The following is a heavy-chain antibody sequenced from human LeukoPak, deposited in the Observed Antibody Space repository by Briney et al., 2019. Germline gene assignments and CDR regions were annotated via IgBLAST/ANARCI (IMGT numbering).Heavy chain of an antibody. J-gene: IGHJ4*02. CDR1: GFSFDDYG. CDR3: ARETEDTAIDY. CDR2: IYSGGST. D-gene: IGHD5-18*01. Sequence: GGSLRLSCVASGFSFDDYGMMWVRQAPGKGLEWVSVIYSGGSTYYADSVKGRFTISRDNSKNTLYLQMNSLRAEDTAVYYCARETEDTAIDYWGQGTLVTVSS. V-gene: IGHV3-66*01.